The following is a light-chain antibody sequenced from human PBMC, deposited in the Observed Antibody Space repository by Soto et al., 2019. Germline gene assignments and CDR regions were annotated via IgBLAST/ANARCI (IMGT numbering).Light chain of an antibody. CDR3: QQRSNWIFT. Sequence: EIVLTQSPATLSLSPGERATLSCRASQSVSTFLAWYQQKPGQAPRLLIYDASNRATGIPARFSGSGSGTDFTLTISSLEREDFAVYYCQQRSNWIFTFCPGTKVDMK. V-gene: IGKV3-11*01. CDR1: QSVSTF. CDR2: DAS. J-gene: IGKJ3*01.